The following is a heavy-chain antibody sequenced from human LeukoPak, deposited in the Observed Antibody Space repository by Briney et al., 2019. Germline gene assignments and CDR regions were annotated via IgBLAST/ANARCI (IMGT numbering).Heavy chain of an antibody. J-gene: IGHJ4*02. CDR3: ARGFVAASGRYYFDS. CDR1: GFTFTSYS. V-gene: IGHV3-21*01. CDR2: VSSSSSYI. Sequence: GGSLRLSCVGSGFTFTSYSMNWVRQAPGKGLEWVSCVSSSSSYIYYADSVKGRFTISRDNAKNSLYLQMNSLRAGDMAVYYCARGFVAASGRYYFDSWGQGTLVTVSS. D-gene: IGHD6-25*01.